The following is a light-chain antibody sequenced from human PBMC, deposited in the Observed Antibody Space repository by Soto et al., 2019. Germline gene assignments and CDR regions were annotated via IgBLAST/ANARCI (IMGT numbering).Light chain of an antibody. V-gene: IGKV3-20*01. J-gene: IGKJ1*01. CDR2: GAS. CDR1: QSVSSSY. Sequence: EIVLTQSPGTLSLSPGERATLSCRASQSVSSSYLAWYQQKPGQAPSLLIYGASSRATGIPDRFSGSGSGTDFTLIISRLEPEDVAVYYCQQYGSSPPWTFGQGTKVEIK. CDR3: QQYGSSPPWT.